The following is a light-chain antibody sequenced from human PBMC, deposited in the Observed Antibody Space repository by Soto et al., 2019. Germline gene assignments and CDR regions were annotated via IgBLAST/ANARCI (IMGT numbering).Light chain of an antibody. J-gene: IGKJ1*01. V-gene: IGKV1-5*01. CDR1: QRISTW. CDR3: QQYNSYWS. Sequence: DIQMTQSPSTLSASVGDRVTITCRASQRISTWLAWYQQKPGKAPKLLIYDTSSLESGVPSRFSGSGSGTEFTLTIRSLQPDDFATYYCQQYNSYWSFGQGTKVEIK. CDR2: DTS.